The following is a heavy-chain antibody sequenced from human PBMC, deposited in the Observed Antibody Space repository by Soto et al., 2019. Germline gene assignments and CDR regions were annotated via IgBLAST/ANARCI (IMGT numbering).Heavy chain of an antibody. CDR3: VPLQPSTIVGRPGVDV. D-gene: IGHD1-26*01. J-gene: IGHJ6*02. V-gene: IGHV1-69*01. Sequence: QVQVVQSGAEVKKPGSSVKVSCKTSGDTFSRYALSWVRQAPGQGLEWMGGVIPLFRTTNYAQKFQGRLTITADESTNTAFMELINLTSEDTAVYFCVPLQPSTIVGRPGVDVWGQGPSVTVSS. CDR1: GDTFSRYA. CDR2: VIPLFRTT.